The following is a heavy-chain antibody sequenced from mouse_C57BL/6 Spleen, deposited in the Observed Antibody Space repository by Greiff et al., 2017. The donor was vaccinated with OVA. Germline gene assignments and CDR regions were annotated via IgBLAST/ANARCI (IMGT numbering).Heavy chain of an antibody. D-gene: IGHD1-2*01. V-gene: IGHV6-6*01. J-gene: IGHJ2*01. CDR2: ISNKANNHAT. CDR3: TNGDDLDY. Sequence: EVMLVESGGGLVQPGGSLKLSCAASGFTFSDAWMDWVRQTPEKGLEWVADISNKANNHATYYDEYVKGRFTISRDKSNSIVYLHSNSLRAKATGNYYCTNGDDLDYWGQGTTLTVSS. CDR1: GFTFSDAW.